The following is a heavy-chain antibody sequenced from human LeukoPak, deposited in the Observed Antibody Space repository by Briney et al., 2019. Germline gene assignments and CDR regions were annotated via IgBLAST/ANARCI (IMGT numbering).Heavy chain of an antibody. CDR1: GGTFSSYA. J-gene: IGHJ4*02. Sequence: GASVKVSCEASGGTFSSYAISWVLQAPGQGLEWMGGIIPIFGTANYAQKFQGRVTMTRDTSTSTVYMELSSLRSEDTAVYYCARDLVRYYDSSGYYSLHYWGQGTLVTVSS. CDR2: IIPIFGTA. CDR3: ARDLVRYYDSSGYYSLHY. D-gene: IGHD3-22*01. V-gene: IGHV1-69*05.